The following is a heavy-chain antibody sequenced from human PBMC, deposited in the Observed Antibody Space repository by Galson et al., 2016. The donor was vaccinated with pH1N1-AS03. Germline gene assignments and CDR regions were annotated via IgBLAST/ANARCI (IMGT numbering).Heavy chain of an antibody. V-gene: IGHV1-18*01. D-gene: IGHD3-10*01. CDR1: GYVFGSYR. CDR3: ARQTMVHYFDY. CDR2: ISVYNGNT. J-gene: IGHJ4*02. Sequence: QSGAEVKKPGESLMISCKASGYVFGSYRISWVRQAPGQGLEWMGWISVYNGNTDHAQNLQGRVTMSTDTSTTTAYMELRSLTSDDTAVYYCARQTMVHYFDYWGQGTLVTVSS.